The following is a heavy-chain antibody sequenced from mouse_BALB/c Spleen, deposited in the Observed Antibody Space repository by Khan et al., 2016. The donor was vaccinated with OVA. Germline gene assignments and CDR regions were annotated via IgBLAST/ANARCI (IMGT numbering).Heavy chain of an antibody. D-gene: IGHD1-2*01. Sequence: VQLQESGAELVRPGASVKLSCKASGYTFTDYYINWVKQRTGQGLEWIGEISPGSGDTYYNERFKGKATLTADTSTSTAYMQRSSLTYEDTAGYYCTSRNYFGYTFAYWGQGTLVTVSA. CDR3: TSRNYFGYTFAY. V-gene: IGHV1-77*01. J-gene: IGHJ3*01. CDR2: ISPGSGDT. CDR1: GYTFTDYY.